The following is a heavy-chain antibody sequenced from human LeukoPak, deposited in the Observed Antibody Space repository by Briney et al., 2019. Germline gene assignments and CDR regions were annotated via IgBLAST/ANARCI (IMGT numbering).Heavy chain of an antibody. J-gene: IGHJ3*02. D-gene: IGHD3-10*01. CDR2: IKHDGSQK. V-gene: IGHV3-7*05. CDR1: GFTFSRYW. Sequence: QPGGSLRLSCAASGFTFSRYWMSWVRQAAGRGLEWVANIKHDGSQKYYVDSVKGRITISRDNAKNSLYLQMNSLRAEDTAVYYCARDGMGGIKAFDIWGQGTMVTVSS. CDR3: ARDGMGGIKAFDI.